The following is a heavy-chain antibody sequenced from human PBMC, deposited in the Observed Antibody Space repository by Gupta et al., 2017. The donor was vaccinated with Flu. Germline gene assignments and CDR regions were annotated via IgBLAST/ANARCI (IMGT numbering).Heavy chain of an antibody. D-gene: IGHD3-16*02. V-gene: IGHV6-1*01. CDR1: GDSVSNTRGS. CDR2: TYYKSRWYN. CDR3: ARDKGYSNSFYNGMDI. J-gene: IGHJ6*02. Sequence: QVQLQQSGPGLVKPSQTLLLTCAISGDSVSNTRGSWNWIRQSPSRGLEWLGRTYYKSRWYNDYAVSVKSRITINPDTSENQFSLQLRSVTPDDTAVYFCARDKGYSNSFYNGMDIWGQGTTVTVSS.